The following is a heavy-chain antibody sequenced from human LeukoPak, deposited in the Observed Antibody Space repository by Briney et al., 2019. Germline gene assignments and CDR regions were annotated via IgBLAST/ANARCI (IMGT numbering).Heavy chain of an antibody. Sequence: SETLSLTCTVSGGSISSYYWSWIRQPPGKGLEWIGYIYYSGSTNYNPSLKSRVTISVDTSKNQFSLKLSSVTAADTAVYYCARGSSDFWSGYYFPNCFDPWGQGTLVTVSS. CDR2: IYYSGST. V-gene: IGHV4-59*01. J-gene: IGHJ5*02. D-gene: IGHD3-3*01. CDR3: ARGSSDFWSGYYFPNCFDP. CDR1: GGSISSYY.